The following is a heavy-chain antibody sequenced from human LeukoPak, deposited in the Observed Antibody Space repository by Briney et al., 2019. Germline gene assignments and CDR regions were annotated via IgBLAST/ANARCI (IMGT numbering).Heavy chain of an antibody. D-gene: IGHD6-19*01. CDR2: IYYSGST. CDR1: GGSFSGYY. V-gene: IGHV4-59*01. Sequence: PSETLSLTCAVYGGSFSGYYWSWIRQPPGKGLEWIGYIYYSGSTNYNPSLKSRVTISVDTSKNQFSLKLSSVTAADTAVYYCARGFSEQWPMVYYYYMDVWGRGTTVTISS. J-gene: IGHJ6*03. CDR3: ARGFSEQWPMVYYYYMDV.